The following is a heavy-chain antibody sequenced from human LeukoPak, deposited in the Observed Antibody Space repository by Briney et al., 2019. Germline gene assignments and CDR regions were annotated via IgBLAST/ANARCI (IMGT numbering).Heavy chain of an antibody. Sequence: GESLRISCKGSGYSFTSYWISWVRQMPGKGLEWMGRIDPSDSYTNYSPSFQGHVTISADMSISTAYLQWSSLKASDTAMYYCASSELGYCSGGSCSYFDYWGQGTLVTVSS. J-gene: IGHJ4*02. CDR3: ASSELGYCSGGSCSYFDY. D-gene: IGHD2-15*01. CDR2: IDPSDSYT. V-gene: IGHV5-10-1*01. CDR1: GYSFTSYW.